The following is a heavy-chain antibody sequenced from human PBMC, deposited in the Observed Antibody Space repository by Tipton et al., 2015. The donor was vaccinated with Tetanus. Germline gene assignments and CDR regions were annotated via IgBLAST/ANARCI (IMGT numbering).Heavy chain of an antibody. D-gene: IGHD2-2*01. CDR3: ASTIESAAANWYFDL. J-gene: IGHJ2*01. CDR1: GGSISRRSYY. Sequence: TLSLTCTVSGGSISRRSYYWGWIRQPPGKGLEWIGSIYYSGSTYYNPSLKSRVTISVDTSKNQFSLKLSSVTAADTAVYYCASTIESAAANWYFDLWGRGSLVTVSS. V-gene: IGHV4-39*01. CDR2: IYYSGST.